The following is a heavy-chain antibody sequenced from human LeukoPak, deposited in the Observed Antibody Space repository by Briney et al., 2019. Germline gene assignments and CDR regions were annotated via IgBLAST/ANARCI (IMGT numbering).Heavy chain of an antibody. CDR1: GGSISSSSYY. V-gene: IGHV4-39*01. CDR3: ARVVDGYNWNPDDFDY. Sequence: PSETLSLTCTVSGGSISSSSYYWGWIRQPPGRGLEWIGSIYYSGSTYYNPSLKSRVTISVDTSKNQFSLKLSSVTAADTAVYYCARVVDGYNWNPDDFDYWGQGTLVTVSS. D-gene: IGHD1-20*01. CDR2: IYYSGST. J-gene: IGHJ4*02.